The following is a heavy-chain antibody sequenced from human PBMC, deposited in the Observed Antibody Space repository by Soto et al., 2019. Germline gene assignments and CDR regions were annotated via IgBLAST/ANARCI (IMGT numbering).Heavy chain of an antibody. CDR1: GFICSSYD. Sequence: LRLSCAVSGFICSSYDMSWVRQAPGKGLEWVSTILVGGSTHYEDSVKGRFTISRDTSKNTVYLQMNSLRAEDTAVYYCAKDRAGDIYVAARSGIDYWGQGILVTVSS. J-gene: IGHJ4*02. CDR2: ILVGGST. V-gene: IGHV3-23*01. CDR3: AKDRAGDIYVAARSGIDY. D-gene: IGHD3-3*01.